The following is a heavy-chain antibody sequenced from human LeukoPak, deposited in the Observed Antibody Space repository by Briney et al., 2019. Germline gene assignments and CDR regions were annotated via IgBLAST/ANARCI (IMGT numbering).Heavy chain of an antibody. D-gene: IGHD1/OR15-1a*01. CDR3: ARLGKTYYMDV. J-gene: IGHJ6*03. Sequence: SETLSLTCTVSGDSISNYYWTWIRQTPGKGLEWIGNLYHSGAADYNPSLKTRVTISVDTSKDQFSLSLRSSTAADTAVYFCARLGKTYYMDVWGTGTTVTVSS. V-gene: IGHV4-59*08. CDR2: LYHSGAA. CDR1: GDSISNYY.